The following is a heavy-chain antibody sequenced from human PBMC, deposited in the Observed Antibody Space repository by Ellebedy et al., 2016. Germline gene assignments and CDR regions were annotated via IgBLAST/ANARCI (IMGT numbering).Heavy chain of an antibody. CDR1: GFIFSSKW. CDR3: ARAATYAFDL. D-gene: IGHD6-25*01. CDR2: IENDGSST. J-gene: IGHJ3*01. Sequence: GGSLRLSXAASGFIFSSKWMHWVRQVPGKGPVWVARIENDGSSTSYADSVKGRFTISRDNAKNTLYLQMNSLRAEDTAVYYCARAATYAFDLWGQGTMVTVSS. V-gene: IGHV3-74*01.